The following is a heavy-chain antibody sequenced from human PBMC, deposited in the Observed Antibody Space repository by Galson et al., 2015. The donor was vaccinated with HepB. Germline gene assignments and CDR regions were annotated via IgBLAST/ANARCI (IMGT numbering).Heavy chain of an antibody. CDR2: ITPSGRST. CDR3: ARHQRRGGFYPYFGS. V-gene: IGHV3-23*01. CDR1: GFTFSSYT. J-gene: IGHJ4*02. D-gene: IGHD3-22*01. Sequence: SLRLSCAASGFTFSSYTISWVRQAPGRGLEWVSAITPSGRSTFYADSVKGRFTISRDNSKNMLDLQMNSLRAEDTAVYYCARHQRRGGFYPYFGSWGQGTLVTVSS.